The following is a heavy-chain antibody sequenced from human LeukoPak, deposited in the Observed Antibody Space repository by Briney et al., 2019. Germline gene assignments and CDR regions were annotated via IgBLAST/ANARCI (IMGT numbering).Heavy chain of an antibody. Sequence: GSVNVSCKASGYSFTNHDISWVRQATGQGLEWMGWMNPNSGNTGYAEKFQGRVTMTRDNSITTAYMELSSLRSEDTAVYYCARNSGLADCWGQGTLVTVSS. J-gene: IGHJ4*02. D-gene: IGHD5-12*01. CDR2: MNPNSGNT. V-gene: IGHV1-8*01. CDR3: ARNSGLADC. CDR1: GYSFTNHD.